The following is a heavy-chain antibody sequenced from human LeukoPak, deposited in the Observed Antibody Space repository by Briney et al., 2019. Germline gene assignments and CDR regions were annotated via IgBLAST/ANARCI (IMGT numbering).Heavy chain of an antibody. Sequence: SQTLSLTCTVPGGSISSYYWSWIRQPPGKGLEWIGHIYGSGSTNYNPSLKSRVTLSVDTSKNQFSLKLSSVTAADTAVYYCAREGTSGTHLNWFDPWGQGTLVTVSS. D-gene: IGHD1-1*01. J-gene: IGHJ5*02. CDR3: AREGTSGTHLNWFDP. CDR2: IYGSGST. V-gene: IGHV4-59*01. CDR1: GGSISSYY.